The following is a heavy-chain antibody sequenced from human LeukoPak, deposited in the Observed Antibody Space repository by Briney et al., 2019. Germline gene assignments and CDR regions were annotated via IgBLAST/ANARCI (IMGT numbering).Heavy chain of an antibody. J-gene: IGHJ4*02. V-gene: IGHV3-23*01. CDR2: VSGGGGST. Sequence: GGSLRLSCAASGFSFSSYAMSWVRQAPGKGLEWVSTVSGGGGSTYYADSVKGRFTIPRDNSKNTLYLQMNSLRAEDTAVYYCAKDNRGDNWNDLAIDYWGQGTLVTVSS. D-gene: IGHD1-20*01. CDR3: AKDNRGDNWNDLAIDY. CDR1: GFSFSSYA.